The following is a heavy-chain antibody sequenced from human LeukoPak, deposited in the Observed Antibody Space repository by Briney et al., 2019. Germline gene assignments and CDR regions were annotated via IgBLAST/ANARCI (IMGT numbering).Heavy chain of an antibody. V-gene: IGHV4-59*11. CDR1: GASMNTHY. J-gene: IGHJ4*02. CDR3: ATIKRGNIFGFFDF. CDR2: MLDTVTT. Sequence: SETLSLTCAVSGASMNTHYWSWIRQPPGKGLEGIGYMLDTVTTKDNPSLKSRFTLSADTSKNQFSLRLTSVTAADTAVYDCATIKRGNIFGFFDFWGQGIPVTVSS. D-gene: IGHD5-18*01.